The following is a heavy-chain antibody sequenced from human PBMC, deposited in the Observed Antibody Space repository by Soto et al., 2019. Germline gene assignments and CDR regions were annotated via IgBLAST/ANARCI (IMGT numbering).Heavy chain of an antibody. V-gene: IGHV4-4*07. Sequence: SETLSLTCTVSGGSISSYYWSWIRQPAGKGLEWIGRIYTSGSTNYNPSLKSRVTMSVDTSKNQFSLKLSSVTAADTAVYYCAGRYYDFWSGYNYYGMDVWGQGTTVTVSS. CDR1: GGSISSYY. D-gene: IGHD3-3*01. CDR3: AGRYYDFWSGYNYYGMDV. CDR2: IYTSGST. J-gene: IGHJ6*02.